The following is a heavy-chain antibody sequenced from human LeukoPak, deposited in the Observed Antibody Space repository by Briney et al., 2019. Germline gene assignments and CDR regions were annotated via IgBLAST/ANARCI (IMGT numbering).Heavy chain of an antibody. V-gene: IGHV4-4*02. CDR2: IYHSGST. CDR1: GDSISTNNW. J-gene: IGHJ4*02. D-gene: IGHD6-6*01. Sequence: SETLSLTCAVSGDSISTNNWFNWVRQPPGKGLEWIGEIYHSGSTNYNPSLKSRVTISVDKSKSQFSLKLTSVTAADTAMYYCARDVGARLPGYWGQGTLVTVSS. CDR3: ARDVGARLPGY.